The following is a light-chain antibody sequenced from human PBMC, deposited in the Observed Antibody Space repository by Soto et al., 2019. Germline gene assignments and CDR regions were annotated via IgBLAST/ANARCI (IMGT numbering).Light chain of an antibody. Sequence: DIHITQSPSTLSASVGDRVIITCRASESISNWLAWYQQKPGKAPNLLIYKASSLKSGVPLRFSGSGSGTEFTLTINSLQPDDFATYYCQQYDTYWTFGQGTKVDIK. J-gene: IGKJ1*01. CDR3: QQYDTYWT. CDR1: ESISNW. V-gene: IGKV1-5*03. CDR2: KAS.